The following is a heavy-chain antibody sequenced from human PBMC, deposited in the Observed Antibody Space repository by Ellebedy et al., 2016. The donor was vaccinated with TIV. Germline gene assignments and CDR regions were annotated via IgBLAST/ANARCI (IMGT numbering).Heavy chain of an antibody. CDR2: ISSDANGT. Sequence: GESLKISXGASGFTFSSYWMHWVRQVPGKGLLWVSHISSDANGTSYADPVKGRFTISRDNAKNTVYLQMDSLRVEDTAVYFCARDSPGDGIDYWGHGTLVTVSS. CDR1: GFTFSSYW. V-gene: IGHV3-74*01. CDR3: ARDSPGDGIDY. D-gene: IGHD2-21*01. J-gene: IGHJ4*01.